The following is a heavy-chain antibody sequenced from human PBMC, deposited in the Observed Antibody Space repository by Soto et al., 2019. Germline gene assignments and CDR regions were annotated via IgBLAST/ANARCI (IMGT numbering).Heavy chain of an antibody. D-gene: IGHD2-15*01. J-gene: IGHJ5*02. CDR1: GGSISSGGYY. V-gene: IGHV4-31*03. CDR3: ARGIPVVVAAIGHNWFDP. Sequence: SETLSLTCTVSGGSISSGGYYWSWIRQHPGKGLEWIGYIYYSGSTYYNPSLKSRVTISVDTSKNQFSLKLSSVTAADTAVYYCARGIPVVVAAIGHNWFDPWGRGTLVTVSS. CDR2: IYYSGST.